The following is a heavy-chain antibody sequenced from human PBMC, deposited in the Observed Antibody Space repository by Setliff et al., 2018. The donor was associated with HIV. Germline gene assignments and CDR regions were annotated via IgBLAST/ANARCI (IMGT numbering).Heavy chain of an antibody. V-gene: IGHV3-23*01. D-gene: IGHD5-12*01. J-gene: IGHJ4*02. CDR1: GFTFSSYA. Sequence: GGSLRLSCAASGFTFSSYALHWVRQAPGKGLEWVSAISGSGGSTYYADPVKGRFTISRDNSKNTLYLQMNSLRAEDTAVYYCAKDPRAAVATICDYWGQGTLVTVSS. CDR3: AKDPRAAVATICDY. CDR2: ISGSGGST.